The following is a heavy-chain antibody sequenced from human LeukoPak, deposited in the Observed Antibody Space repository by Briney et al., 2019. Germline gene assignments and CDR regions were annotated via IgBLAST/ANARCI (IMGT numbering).Heavy chain of an antibody. CDR2: IYYSGST. D-gene: IGHD4-17*01. CDR3: ARARTTVTRKKSLQATVFDY. Sequence: SETLSLTCTVSGYSISSSYYWSWIRQPPGKGLEWIGYIYYSGSTNYNPSLKSRVTISVDTSKNQFSLKLSSVTAADTAVYYCARARTTVTRKKSLQATVFDYWGQGTLVTVSS. V-gene: IGHV4-61*01. CDR1: GYSISSSYY. J-gene: IGHJ4*02.